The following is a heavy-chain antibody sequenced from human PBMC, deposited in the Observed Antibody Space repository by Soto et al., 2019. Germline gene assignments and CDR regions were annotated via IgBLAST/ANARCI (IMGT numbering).Heavy chain of an antibody. CDR2: ISAYNGNT. D-gene: IGHD2-2*01. CDR1: GYTFTSYG. CDR3: ARVRGISTSCYHYYYYGMDV. J-gene: IGHJ6*02. Sequence: GASVKVSCKASGYTFTSYGISWVRQAPGQGLEWMGWISAYNGNTNYAQKLQGRVTMTTDTSTSTAYMELRSLRSEDTAVYYCARVRGISTSCYHYYYYGMDVWGQGTTVTVSS. V-gene: IGHV1-18*01.